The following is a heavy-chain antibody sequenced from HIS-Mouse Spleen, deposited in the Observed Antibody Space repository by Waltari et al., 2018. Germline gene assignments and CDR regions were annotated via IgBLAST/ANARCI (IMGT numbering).Heavy chain of an antibody. CDR2: IGIISSTI. CDR3: ARDRLAARYYYYGMDV. V-gene: IGHV3-48*01. CDR1: GFTFSSYS. D-gene: IGHD6-6*01. Sequence: EVQLVESGGGLVQPGGSLRLSCAASGFTFSSYSMNWVRQAPGKGRDVVPYIGIISSTIYYADLVKVRFTISRANAQNSLYLQMNSLRAEDTAVYYCARDRLAARYYYYGMDVWGQGTTVTVSS. J-gene: IGHJ6*02.